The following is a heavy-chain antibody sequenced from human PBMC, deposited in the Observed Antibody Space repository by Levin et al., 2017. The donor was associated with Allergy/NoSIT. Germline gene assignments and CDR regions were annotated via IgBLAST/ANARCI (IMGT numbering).Heavy chain of an antibody. CDR2: INPNSGGT. Sequence: ASVKVSCKASGYIFTGYYMHWVRQAPGQGLEWMGWINPNSGGTNYAQKFQGRVTMTRDTSITTAYMELSRLRSDDTAVYYCARDIAGGNSGGGYWGQGTLVTVPS. J-gene: IGHJ4*02. D-gene: IGHD4-23*01. CDR3: ARDIAGGNSGGGY. V-gene: IGHV1-2*02. CDR1: GYIFTGYY.